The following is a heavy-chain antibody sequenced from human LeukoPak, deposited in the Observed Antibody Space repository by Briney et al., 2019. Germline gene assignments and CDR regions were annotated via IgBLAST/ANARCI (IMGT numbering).Heavy chain of an antibody. D-gene: IGHD2-15*01. CDR2: IYYSGST. CDR1: GGSISSYY. Sequence: SGTLSLTCTVSGGSISSYYWSWIRQPPGKGLEWIGYIYYSGSTNYNPSLKSRVTISVDTSKNQFSLKLSSVTAADTAVYYCARDISTGYCSGGSCSWGWFDPWGQGTLVTVSS. J-gene: IGHJ5*02. CDR3: ARDISTGYCSGGSCSWGWFDP. V-gene: IGHV4-59*01.